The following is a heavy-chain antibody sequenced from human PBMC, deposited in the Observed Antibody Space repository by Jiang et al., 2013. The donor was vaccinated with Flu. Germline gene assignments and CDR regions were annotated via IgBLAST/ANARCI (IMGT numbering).Heavy chain of an antibody. CDR3: ARVEYSSGWYFDY. V-gene: IGHV7-4-1*02. J-gene: IGHJ4*02. Sequence: QSGSELKDPGASVKVSCKASGYSFNSYAMNWVRQAPGQGLEWMGWINTNTGNPTYAHDFTGRFVFSLDTSVSTAYLQISSLKAEDTAVYYCARVEYSSGWYFDYWGQGTLVTVSS. CDR2: INTNTGNP. D-gene: IGHD6-19*01. CDR1: GYSFNSYA.